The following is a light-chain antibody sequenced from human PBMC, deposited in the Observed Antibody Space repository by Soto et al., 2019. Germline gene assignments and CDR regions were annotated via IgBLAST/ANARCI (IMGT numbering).Light chain of an antibody. CDR1: SSDVGGYNY. V-gene: IGLV2-14*01. CDR2: DVG. J-gene: IGLJ2*01. Sequence: QSALTQPASVSGSPGQSITISCTGTSSDVGGYNYVSWYQQHPGKVPKLMIYDVGNRPSGVSIRFSGSKSGNTASLTISGLQAEDEADYYCSSYTSSSTLVFGGGTKVTVL. CDR3: SSYTSSSTLV.